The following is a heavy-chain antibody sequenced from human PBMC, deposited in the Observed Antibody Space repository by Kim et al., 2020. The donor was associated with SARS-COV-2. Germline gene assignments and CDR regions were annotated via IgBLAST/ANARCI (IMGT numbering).Heavy chain of an antibody. V-gene: IGHV2-5*02. D-gene: IGHD3-10*01. Sequence: SGPTLVNPTQTLTLTCTFSGFSLSTSGVGVGWIRQPPGKALEWLALIYWDDDKHYSPSLRNRLTITKDTSKNQVVLTMTNMDPVDTATYYCARRGDSGSYSGWGQGTLVTVSS. CDR1: GFSLSTSGVG. CDR3: ARRGDSGSYSG. J-gene: IGHJ4*02. CDR2: IYWDDDK.